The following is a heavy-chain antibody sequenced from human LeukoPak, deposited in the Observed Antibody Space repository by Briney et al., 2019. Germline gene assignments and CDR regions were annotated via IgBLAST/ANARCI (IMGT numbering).Heavy chain of an antibody. CDR3: AKDAGGVWRPLQGY. D-gene: IGHD1-1*01. J-gene: IGHJ4*02. Sequence: PGGSLRLSCAASGFTFDDYAMHWVRQTPGKGLEWVSLISGDGGTTYYADSVKGRFTISRDNSKNSLYLQMNSLRTEDTALYYCAKDAGGVWRPLQGYWGQGTLVTVSS. CDR1: GFTFDDYA. V-gene: IGHV3-43*02. CDR2: ISGDGGTT.